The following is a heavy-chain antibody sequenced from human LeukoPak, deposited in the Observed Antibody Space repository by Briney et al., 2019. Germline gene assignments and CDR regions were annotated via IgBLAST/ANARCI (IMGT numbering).Heavy chain of an antibody. CDR3: ARNYGVRAFDI. CDR2: IYYSGST. J-gene: IGHJ3*02. V-gene: IGHV4-59*01. D-gene: IGHD4-17*01. CDR1: GGSISSYY. Sequence: SETLSLTCTVSGGSISSYYWSWIRQPPGKGLEWPGYIYYSGSTNYNPSLKSRVTISVDTSKNQFSLKLSSVTAADTAVYYCARNYGVRAFDIWGQGTMVTVSS.